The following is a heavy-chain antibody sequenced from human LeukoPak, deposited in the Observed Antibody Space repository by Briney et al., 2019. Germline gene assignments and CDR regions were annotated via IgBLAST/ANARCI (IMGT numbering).Heavy chain of an antibody. CDR2: INPNSGGT. J-gene: IGHJ4*02. V-gene: IGHV1-2*02. D-gene: IGHD6-13*01. CDR1: GYTFTGYY. CDR3: ARIHSRVWANFDY. Sequence: ASVKVSCKASGYTFTGYYMHWVRQAPGQGLEWMGWINPNSGGTNYAQKFQGRVTMTRDTSISTAYMELSRLRSDDTAVYYCARIHSRVWANFDYWGQGTLVTVSS.